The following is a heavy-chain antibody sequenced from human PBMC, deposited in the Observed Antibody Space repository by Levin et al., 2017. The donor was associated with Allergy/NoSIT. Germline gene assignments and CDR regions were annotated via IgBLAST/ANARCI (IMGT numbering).Heavy chain of an antibody. V-gene: IGHV5-51*01. CDR3: ARPADYDFWSGSHFDY. D-gene: IGHD3-3*01. J-gene: IGHJ4*02. CDR1: GYSFTSYW. Sequence: GESLKISCKGSGYSFTSYWIGWVRQMPGKGLEWMGIIYPGDSDTRYSPSFQGQVTISADKSISTAYLQWSSLKASDTAMYYCARPADYDFWSGSHFDYWGQGTLVTVSS. CDR2: IYPGDSDT.